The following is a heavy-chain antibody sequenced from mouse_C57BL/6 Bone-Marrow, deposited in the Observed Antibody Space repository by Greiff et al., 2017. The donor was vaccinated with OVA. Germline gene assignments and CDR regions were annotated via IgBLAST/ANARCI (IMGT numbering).Heavy chain of an antibody. CDR1: GYTFTSYW. J-gene: IGHJ1*03. CDR2: IYPGSGST. Sequence: QVQLQQPGAELVKPGASVKMSCKASGYTFTSYWITWVKQRPGQGLEWIGDIYPGSGSTNYNEKFKSKATLTVDTSSSTAYMQLSSLTSEDSAVYYCARADYGRSYWYFDVWGTGTTVTVSS. D-gene: IGHD1-1*01. CDR3: ARADYGRSYWYFDV. V-gene: IGHV1-55*01.